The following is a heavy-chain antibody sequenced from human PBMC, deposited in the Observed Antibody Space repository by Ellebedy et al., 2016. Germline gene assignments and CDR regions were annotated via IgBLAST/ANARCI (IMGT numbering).Heavy chain of an antibody. D-gene: IGHD3-10*01. CDR3: ASSLWFGEEGAFDP. CDR2: INHSGST. Sequence: SETLSLTXAVYGGSFSGYYWSWIRQPPGKGLEWIGEINHSGSTNYNPSLKSRVTISVDTSKNQFSLKLSSVTAADTAVYYCASSLWFGEEGAFDPWGQGTLVTVSS. J-gene: IGHJ5*02. V-gene: IGHV4-34*01. CDR1: GGSFSGYY.